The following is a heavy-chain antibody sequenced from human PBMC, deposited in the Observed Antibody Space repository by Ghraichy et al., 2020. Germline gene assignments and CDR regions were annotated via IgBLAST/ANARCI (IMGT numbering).Heavy chain of an antibody. CDR3: ARVPRITGTTRESDY. CDR2: ITGSLSNI. J-gene: IGHJ4*02. V-gene: IGHV3-48*02. CDR1: GFTFSSYN. D-gene: IGHD1-7*01. Sequence: GESLNISCAASGFTFSSYNMIWVRQAPGKRLEWVSYITGSLSNIYYADSVKGRVTISRDNAKNSLYLQMNSLRDEDTAVYYCARVPRITGTTRESDYWGQGTLVTVSS.